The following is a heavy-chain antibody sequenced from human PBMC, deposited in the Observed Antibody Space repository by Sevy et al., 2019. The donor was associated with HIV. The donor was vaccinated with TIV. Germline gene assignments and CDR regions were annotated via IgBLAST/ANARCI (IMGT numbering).Heavy chain of an antibody. V-gene: IGHV4-59*11. CDR2: MYYSGST. CDR3: ARYSGSYGGLFDY. D-gene: IGHD1-26*01. Sequence: SETLSLTCTVSGASISSHYRSWIRQPPGKGLEWIGYMYYSGSTHHNPSLKGRVTISRDTSKNQLSLKLRSVTAADTAVYFCARYSGSYGGLFDYWGQGTLVTVSS. CDR1: GASISSHY. J-gene: IGHJ4*02.